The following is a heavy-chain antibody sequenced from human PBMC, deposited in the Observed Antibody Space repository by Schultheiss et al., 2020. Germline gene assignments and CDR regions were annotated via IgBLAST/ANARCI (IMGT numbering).Heavy chain of an antibody. CDR2: FDPEDGET. J-gene: IGHJ1*01. Sequence: ASVKVSCKASGGTFSSHTINWVRQAPGKGLEWMGGFDPEDGETIYAQKFQGRVTMTEDTSTDTAYMELSSLRSEDTAVYYCATNVIAPRGYFQHWGQGTLVTVSS. CDR1: GGTFSSHT. V-gene: IGHV1-24*01. CDR3: ATNVIAPRGYFQH. D-gene: IGHD3-16*02.